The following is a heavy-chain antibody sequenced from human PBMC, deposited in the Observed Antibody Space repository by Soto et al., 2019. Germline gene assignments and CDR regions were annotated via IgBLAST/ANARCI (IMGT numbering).Heavy chain of an antibody. D-gene: IGHD4-4*01. CDR2: IWYDGSNK. CDR3: AKSYSNFKDFDY. J-gene: IGHJ4*02. Sequence: GGSLRLSCAASGFTFSSYGMHWVRQAPGKGLEWVAVIWYDGSNKYYADSVKGRFTISRDNSKNTLYLHMNSLRAEDTAVYYCAKSYSNFKDFDYWGQGTLVTVSS. V-gene: IGHV3-33*06. CDR1: GFTFSSYG.